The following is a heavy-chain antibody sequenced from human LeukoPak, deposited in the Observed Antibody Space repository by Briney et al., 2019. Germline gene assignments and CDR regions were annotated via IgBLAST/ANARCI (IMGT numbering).Heavy chain of an antibody. CDR3: ARASPTFEY. Sequence: ASVKVSCKASGYTFTSYYMHWVRQAPGQGLEWMGIINPSAAGTSYAQKFQGRVTMTRDTSTSTVYMELSSLRSEDTAVYHCARASPTFEYWGQGTLVTVSS. J-gene: IGHJ4*02. V-gene: IGHV1-46*01. CDR2: INPSAAGT. CDR1: GYTFTSYY.